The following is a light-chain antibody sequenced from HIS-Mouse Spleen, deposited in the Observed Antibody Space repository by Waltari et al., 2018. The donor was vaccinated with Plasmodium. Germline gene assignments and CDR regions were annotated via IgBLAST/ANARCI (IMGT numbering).Light chain of an antibody. J-gene: IGLJ3*02. CDR2: KDS. CDR1: ALPKQY. CDR3: QSADSSGTPNWG. Sequence: SYELTQPPSVSVSPGQTARITCSGDALPKQYAYWYQQKPGQAPVMVIYKDSERPSGVPERCSGSSSGTTVTLTISGVQAEDEADYYCQSADSSGTPNWGFGGGTKLTVL. V-gene: IGLV3-25*03.